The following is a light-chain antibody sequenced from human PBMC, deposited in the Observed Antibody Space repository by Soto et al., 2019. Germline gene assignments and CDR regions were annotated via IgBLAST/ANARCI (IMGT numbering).Light chain of an antibody. CDR2: EVN. CDR1: SSDVGGYHY. V-gene: IGLV2-14*01. J-gene: IGLJ1*01. CDR3: SSYSISTAYV. Sequence: QSALTRPASVSGSPGQSITISCTGTSSDVGGYHYVSWYQLVPGKAPKLILFEVNIRPSGVSYRFSGSKSGNTASLTISGLQAEDEADYFCSSYSISTAYVFGTGTKVTVL.